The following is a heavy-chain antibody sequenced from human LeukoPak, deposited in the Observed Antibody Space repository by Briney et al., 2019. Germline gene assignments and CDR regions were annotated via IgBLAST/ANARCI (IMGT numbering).Heavy chain of an antibody. CDR3: ARDSRSGWYLFDY. D-gene: IGHD6-19*01. CDR2: IYYSGST. V-gene: IGHV4-39*07. CDR1: GDSISSSGYY. Sequence: PSETLSLTCSVSGDSISSSGYYWGWIRQPPGKGLEWIGSIYYSGSTYYNPSLKSRVTISVDTSKNQFSLKLSSVTAADTAVYYCARDSRSGWYLFDYWGQGTLVTVSS. J-gene: IGHJ4*02.